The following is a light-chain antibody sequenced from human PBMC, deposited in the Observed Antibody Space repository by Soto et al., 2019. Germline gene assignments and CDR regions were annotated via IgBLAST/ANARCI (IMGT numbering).Light chain of an antibody. Sequence: EIVMTQSPATLSVSPGERATLSCRASQSVSSNLAWYQQKPGQAPRLLIYGASTRATGIPARFSGSGSGTEFTLSISSLQSEDFAVYYCQQCGSSPWTFGQGTRLEIK. CDR1: QSVSSN. V-gene: IGKV3D-15*02. J-gene: IGKJ5*01. CDR2: GAS. CDR3: QQCGSSPWT.